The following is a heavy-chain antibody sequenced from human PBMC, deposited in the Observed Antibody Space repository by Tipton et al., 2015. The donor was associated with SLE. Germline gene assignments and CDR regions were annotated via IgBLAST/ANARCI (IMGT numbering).Heavy chain of an antibody. CDR1: GFTFTTYG. V-gene: IGHV3-30*19. CDR3: AGPDGSGTWRGKIHY. CDR2: ISYDGTET. Sequence: RSLRFSCAASGFTFTTYGLHWVRQAPGKGLEWLSFISYDGTETYYGDSVKGRFIISRDNSKNTLYLQMNGLRPDDTAVYYCAGPDGSGTWRGKIHYWGHGTLVTVSS. D-gene: IGHD3-10*01. J-gene: IGHJ4*01.